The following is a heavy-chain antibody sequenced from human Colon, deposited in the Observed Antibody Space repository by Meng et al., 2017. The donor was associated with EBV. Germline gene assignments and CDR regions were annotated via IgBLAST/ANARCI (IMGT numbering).Heavy chain of an antibody. V-gene: IGHV4-31*03. Sequence: QVHLQAPGPGLVNPSQTLSLTCTVSGGSVSSGGYYWTWIRQHPGKGLEWFGHIYYSGSTFYNPSLKRRVIISIDTSKNQFSLNLRSVTAADTAVYYCARVSSGWDYFDYWGQGTLVTVSS. CDR2: IYYSGST. CDR1: GGSVSSGGYY. CDR3: ARVSSGWDYFDY. D-gene: IGHD6-19*01. J-gene: IGHJ4*02.